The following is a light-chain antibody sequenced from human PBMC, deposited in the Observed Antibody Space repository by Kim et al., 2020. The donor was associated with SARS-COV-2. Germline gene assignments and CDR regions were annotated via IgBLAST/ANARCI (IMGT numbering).Light chain of an antibody. J-gene: IGKJ2*01. V-gene: IGKV1-5*03. Sequence: DIQMTQSPSTLSASVGDRVTITCRASQSISSWLAWYQQKPGKAPKLLIYKASSLESGVPSRFSGSGSGTKFTLTISSLQPDDFATYYCQQYNSYSVTFGQGTKLEI. CDR1: QSISSW. CDR3: QQYNSYSVT. CDR2: KAS.